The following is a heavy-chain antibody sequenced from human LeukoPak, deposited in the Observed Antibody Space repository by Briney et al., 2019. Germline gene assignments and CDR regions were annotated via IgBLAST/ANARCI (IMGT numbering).Heavy chain of an antibody. Sequence: PGGSLRLSCAASGFTFSSYAMSWVRQAPGKGLEWVGRIKSKTDGGTTDYAAPVKGRFTISRDDSKNTLYLQMNSLKTEDTAVYYCTTGLWFGSRLRAYWGQGTLVTVSS. CDR2: IKSKTDGGTT. CDR1: GFTFSSYA. CDR3: TTGLWFGSRLRAY. V-gene: IGHV3-15*01. D-gene: IGHD3-10*01. J-gene: IGHJ4*02.